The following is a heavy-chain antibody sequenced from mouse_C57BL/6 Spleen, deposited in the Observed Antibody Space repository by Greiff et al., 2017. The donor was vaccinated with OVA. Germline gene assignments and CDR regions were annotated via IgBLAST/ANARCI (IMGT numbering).Heavy chain of an antibody. CDR1: GYAFSSSW. Sequence: QVQLQQSGPELVKPGASVKISCKASGYAFSSSWMNWVKQRHGKGLEWIGRIYPGDGDTNYNGKFKGKATLTAEQASSPAYMQPSGLTSEDSAVYFFARPYYDYAPYYAMDYWGQGTSVTVSS. CDR3: ARPYYDYAPYYAMDY. V-gene: IGHV1-82*01. J-gene: IGHJ4*01. CDR2: IYPGDGDT. D-gene: IGHD2-4*01.